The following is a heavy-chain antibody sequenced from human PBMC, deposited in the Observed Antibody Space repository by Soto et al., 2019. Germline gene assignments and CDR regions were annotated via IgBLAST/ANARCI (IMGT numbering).Heavy chain of an antibody. V-gene: IGHV4-30-4*01. CDR3: AGIQSKRLSGLDP. CDR2: MYYSGST. J-gene: IGHJ5*02. CDR1: GGSISSGDYY. Sequence: QVQLQESGPGLVKPSQTLSLTCTVSGGSISSGDYYWSWIRQPPGKGLEWIGYMYYSGSTYYNPSPNSRVTISVDTSTTQFSRKLSSVTAADTAVYYCAGIQSKRLSGLDPWGQGTLVTVSS. D-gene: IGHD5-18*01.